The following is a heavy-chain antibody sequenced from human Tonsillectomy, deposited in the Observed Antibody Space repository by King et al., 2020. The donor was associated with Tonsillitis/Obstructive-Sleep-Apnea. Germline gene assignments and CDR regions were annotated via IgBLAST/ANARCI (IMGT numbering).Heavy chain of an antibody. CDR1: GGSISSYY. CDR3: ARDMVLEAGGDAFDI. Sequence: QLQESGPGLVKPSETLSLTCTVSGGSISSYYWSWIRQPPGKGLEWIGYIYYSESTNYNPSLKSRVTISGDTSKNQFSLKLSSVTAADTAVYYCARDMVLEAGGDAFDIWGQGTMVTVSS. V-gene: IGHV4-59*01. J-gene: IGHJ3*02. D-gene: IGHD2-8*01. CDR2: IYYSEST.